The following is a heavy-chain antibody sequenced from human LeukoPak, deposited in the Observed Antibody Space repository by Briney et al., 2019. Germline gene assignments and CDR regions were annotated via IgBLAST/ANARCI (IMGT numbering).Heavy chain of an antibody. CDR1: GVMFTNHW. V-gene: IGHV3-7*01. Sequence: GWSLRLSCADAGVMFTNHWMTWVRQAPGKGLEWVANINERGSETYYADYVKGRFTISRDNTKKSLFLQLNSLSVEDTAMYYCAKDYSFSNFNWGQGTLVTVSS. CDR3: AKDYSFSNFN. J-gene: IGHJ4*02. D-gene: IGHD2-15*01. CDR2: INERGSET.